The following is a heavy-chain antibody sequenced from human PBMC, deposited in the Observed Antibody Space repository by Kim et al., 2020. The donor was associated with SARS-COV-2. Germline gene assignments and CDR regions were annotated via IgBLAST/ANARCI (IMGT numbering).Heavy chain of an antibody. J-gene: IGHJ6*03. CDR3: ARGEGGYYYYMDV. V-gene: IGHV1-8*01. Sequence: YAQKFQGRVTMTRNTSISTAYMELSSLRSEDTAVYYCARGEGGYYYYMDVWGKGTTVTVSS.